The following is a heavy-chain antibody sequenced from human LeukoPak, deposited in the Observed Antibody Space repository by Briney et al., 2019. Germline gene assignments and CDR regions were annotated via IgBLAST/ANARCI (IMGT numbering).Heavy chain of an antibody. D-gene: IGHD3-22*01. CDR1: GFTFNSYT. CDR3: ARSYDHTGSHFYYYMDV. CDR2: ISSGSDTI. Sequence: GGSLRLSCAASGFTFNSYTMNWVRQAPGQGLEWVSFISSGSDTIYYADSVKGRFTISRDNAENSLSLQMNSLSAEDTAVYFCARSYDHTGSHFYYYMDVWGKGTTVTVSS. J-gene: IGHJ6*03. V-gene: IGHV3-48*01.